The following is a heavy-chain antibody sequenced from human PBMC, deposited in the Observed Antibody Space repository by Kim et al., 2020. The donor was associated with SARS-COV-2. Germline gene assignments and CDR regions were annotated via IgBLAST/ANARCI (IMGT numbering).Heavy chain of an antibody. CDR2: IIPIFGTA. Sequence: SVKVSCKASGGTFSSYAISWVRQAPGQGLEWMGGIIPIFGTANYAQKFQGRVTITADESTSTAYMELSSLRSEDTAVYYCARDLGMATFFYYGMDVWGQGTTVTVSS. CDR1: GGTFSSYA. CDR3: ARDLGMATFFYYGMDV. D-gene: IGHD3-3*02. J-gene: IGHJ6*02. V-gene: IGHV1-69*13.